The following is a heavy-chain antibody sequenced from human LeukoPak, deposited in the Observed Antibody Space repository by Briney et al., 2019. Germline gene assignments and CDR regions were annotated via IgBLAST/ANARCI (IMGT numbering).Heavy chain of an antibody. CDR3: AKAYCSRLSCSYYYYYNGMDV. D-gene: IGHD2-2*01. Sequence: GGSLRLSCAASVFTFSSYAMSWVRQAPGKGLEWVSAICGNSGSRYYADYVKGRFSICRDNSKNTLYLQINSLRAEDTAVYYCAKAYCSRLSCSYYYYYNGMDVWGQGTTVTVS. J-gene: IGHJ6*02. V-gene: IGHV3-23*01. CDR2: ICGNSGSR. CDR1: VFTFSSYA.